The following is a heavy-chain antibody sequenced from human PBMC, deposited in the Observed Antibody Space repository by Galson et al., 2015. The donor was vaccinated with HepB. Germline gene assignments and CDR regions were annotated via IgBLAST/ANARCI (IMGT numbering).Heavy chain of an antibody. Sequence: CAISGDSVSTNSVAWNWIRQSPSRGLEWLGRTYYRSKWYNDYAVSVKNRITINPDTSKNQFSLQLNSVTPEDTAVYYCARAPEIVLGIYAFDIWGQGTMVTVSS. CDR3: ARAPEIVLGIYAFDI. D-gene: IGHD2-8*02. J-gene: IGHJ3*02. CDR2: TYYRSKWYN. CDR1: GDSVSTNSVA. V-gene: IGHV6-1*01.